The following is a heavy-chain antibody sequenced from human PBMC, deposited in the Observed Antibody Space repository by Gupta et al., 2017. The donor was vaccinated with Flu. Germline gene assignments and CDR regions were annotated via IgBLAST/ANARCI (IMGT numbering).Heavy chain of an antibody. D-gene: IGHD3-3*01. CDR3: ARGGRDDFWSGYANMDV. CDR1: GFTFSSYW. Sequence: EVQLVESGGGLVQPGGSLRLSCAASGFTFSSYWMSWVRQAPGKGLEWVANIKQDGSEKYYVDSVKGRFTISRDNAKNSLYLQMNSLRAEDTAVYYCARGGRDDFWSGYANMDVWGKGTTVTVSS. J-gene: IGHJ6*03. V-gene: IGHV3-7*01. CDR2: IKQDGSEK.